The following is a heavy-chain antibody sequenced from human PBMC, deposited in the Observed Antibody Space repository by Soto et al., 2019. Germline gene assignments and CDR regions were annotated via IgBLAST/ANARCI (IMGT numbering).Heavy chain of an antibody. Sequence: PSETLSLTCTVSGGSISSYYWGWIRQPPGKGLEWIGYIYYSGSTNYNPSLKSRVTISVDTSKNQVSLKLSSVTAADTAVYYCARFRDGYEYFDSSGQGTLVTVS. V-gene: IGHV4-59*01. J-gene: IGHJ4*02. D-gene: IGHD5-12*01. CDR2: IYYSGST. CDR3: ARFRDGYEYFDS. CDR1: GGSISSYY.